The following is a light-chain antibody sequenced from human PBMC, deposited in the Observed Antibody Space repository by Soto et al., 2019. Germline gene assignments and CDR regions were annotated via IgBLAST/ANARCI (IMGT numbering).Light chain of an antibody. J-gene: IGKJ2*01. CDR2: DTS. Sequence: EVVMTQSPATLSVSPGERATLSCRASRGIGSTLAWYQQKPGQTPRLLIYDTSTRATGVPGRFIGSRSGTDFTLTISILDREDFAVYYCQEYGSSSYTFGHGTKLEIK. V-gene: IGKV3-15*01. CDR3: QEYGSSSYT. CDR1: RGIGST.